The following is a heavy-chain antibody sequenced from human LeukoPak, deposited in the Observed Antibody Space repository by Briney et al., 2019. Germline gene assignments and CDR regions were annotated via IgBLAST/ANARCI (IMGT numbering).Heavy chain of an antibody. D-gene: IGHD6-13*01. CDR2: IYYSGST. V-gene: IGHV4-59*01. CDR3: ARGPWGSSYY. CDR1: GGSISSYY. J-gene: IGHJ4*02. Sequence: SETLSLTCTVSGGSISSYYWGWIRQPPGRGLEWIGYIYYSGSTNYNPSLKSRVTISVDTSKNQFSLKLSSVTAADTAVYYCARGPWGSSYYWGQGTLVTVSS.